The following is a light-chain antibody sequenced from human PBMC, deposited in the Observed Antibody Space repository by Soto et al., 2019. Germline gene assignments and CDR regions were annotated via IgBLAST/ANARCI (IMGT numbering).Light chain of an antibody. CDR1: SSDVGGYNY. Sequence: QSALTQRASVSGSPGQSITISCTGTSSDVGGYNYVSWYQQHPGKAPKLMIYDVSNRPSGVSNRFSGSKSGNTASLTISGLQAEDEADYYCSSYTSSSTLLYVFGTGTKRTVL. V-gene: IGLV2-14*01. CDR2: DVS. CDR3: SSYTSSSTLLYV. J-gene: IGLJ1*01.